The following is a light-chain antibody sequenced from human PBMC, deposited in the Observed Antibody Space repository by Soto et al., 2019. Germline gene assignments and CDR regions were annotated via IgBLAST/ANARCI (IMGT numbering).Light chain of an antibody. Sequence: EVVMTQSPATLSVSPGERATLSCRATQSVSRNLAWYQQKPGQAPRVLIYSASTRATGIPTRFSGSGSGTDFTLTISSLQSEDFAVYYCQQYNNWPSFTFGPGTKVDVK. CDR1: QSVSRN. V-gene: IGKV3-15*01. CDR3: QQYNNWPSFT. CDR2: SAS. J-gene: IGKJ3*01.